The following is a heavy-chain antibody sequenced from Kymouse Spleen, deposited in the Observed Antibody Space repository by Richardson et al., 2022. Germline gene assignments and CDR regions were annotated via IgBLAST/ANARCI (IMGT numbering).Heavy chain of an antibody. CDR3: ARGGTGTTLSTVTPFDY. D-gene: IGHD1-7*01. J-gene: IGHJ4*02. Sequence: QVQLQQWGAGLLKPSETLSLTCAVYGGSFSGYYWSWIRQPPGKGLEWIGEINHSGSTNYNPSLKSRVTISVDTSKNQFSLKLSSVTAADTAVYYCARGGTGTTLSTVTPFDYWGQGTLVTVSS. CDR1: GGSFSGYY. CDR2: INHSGST. V-gene: IGHV4-34*01.